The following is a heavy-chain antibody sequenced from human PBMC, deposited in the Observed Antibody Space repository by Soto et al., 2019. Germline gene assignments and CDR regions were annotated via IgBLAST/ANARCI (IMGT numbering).Heavy chain of an antibody. V-gene: IGHV3-13*01. Sequence: GGSLRLSCAASGFTFSSYDMHWVRQAPGKGLEWVSAIGTAGDTYSPGSVKGRFTISRENAKNSLYLQMNSLRAGDTAVYYCARASRITMVRGVPNLPMDVWGKGTTVTVSS. CDR1: GFTFSSYD. J-gene: IGHJ6*03. D-gene: IGHD3-10*01. CDR2: IGTAGDT. CDR3: ARASRITMVRGVPNLPMDV.